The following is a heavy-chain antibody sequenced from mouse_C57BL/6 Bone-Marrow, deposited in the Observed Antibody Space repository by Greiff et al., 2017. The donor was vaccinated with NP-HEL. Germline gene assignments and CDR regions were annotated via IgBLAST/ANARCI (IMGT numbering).Heavy chain of an antibody. D-gene: IGHD3-1*01. CDR1: GYTFTNYW. V-gene: IGHV1-63*01. J-gene: IGHJ3*01. CDR3: ARSGPLGTWFAY. CDR2: IYPGGGYT. Sequence: QVHVKQSGAELVRPGTSVKMSCKASGYTFTNYWIGWAKQRPGHGLEWIGDIYPGGGYTNYNEKFKGKATLTADKSSSTAYMQFSSLTSEDSAIDYCARSGPLGTWFAYWGQGTLVTVSA.